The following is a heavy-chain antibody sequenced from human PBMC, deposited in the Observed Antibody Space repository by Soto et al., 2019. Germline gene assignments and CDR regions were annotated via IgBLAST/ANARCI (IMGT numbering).Heavy chain of an antibody. D-gene: IGHD3-10*01. J-gene: IGHJ6*02. Sequence: PSETLSLTCAVYGGSFSGYYWSWIRQPPGKGLEWIGEISHSGSTNYNPSLKSRVTISVDTSKNQFSLKLSSVTAADTALYYCAGILWFGDGPQLVYGLDVWGQGTTVTVSS. CDR3: AGILWFGDGPQLVYGLDV. CDR1: GGSFSGYY. V-gene: IGHV4-34*01. CDR2: ISHSGST.